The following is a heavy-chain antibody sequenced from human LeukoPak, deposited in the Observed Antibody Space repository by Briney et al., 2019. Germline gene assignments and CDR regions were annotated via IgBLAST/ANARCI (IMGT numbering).Heavy chain of an antibody. CDR1: GFTFSSYA. CDR3: AEEFRGYSYGYKGAFDI. D-gene: IGHD5-18*01. V-gene: IGHV3-23*01. Sequence: GGSLRLSCAASGFTFSSYAMSWVRQAPGKGLEWVSAISGSGGSTYYADSVKGRFTISRDNSKNTLYLQMNSLRDEDTDVYYCAEEFRGYSYGYKGAFDIWGQGTMVTVSS. CDR2: ISGSGGST. J-gene: IGHJ3*02.